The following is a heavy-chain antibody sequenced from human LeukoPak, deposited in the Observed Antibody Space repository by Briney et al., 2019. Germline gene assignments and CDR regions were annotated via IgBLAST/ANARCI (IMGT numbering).Heavy chain of an antibody. Sequence: SETLSLTCTVSGGSISSNSYYWNWIRQPPGKGLEWIASIYYSGTTYYNPSLKSRVTISVDTSKNQFSLKLTSVTAADTAVYYCARHGAHYYSGSGSYYTTAFDSWGQGTLVTVSS. J-gene: IGHJ4*02. CDR3: ARHGAHYYSGSGSYYTTAFDS. V-gene: IGHV4-39*01. CDR2: IYYSGTT. CDR1: GGSISSNSYY. D-gene: IGHD3-10*01.